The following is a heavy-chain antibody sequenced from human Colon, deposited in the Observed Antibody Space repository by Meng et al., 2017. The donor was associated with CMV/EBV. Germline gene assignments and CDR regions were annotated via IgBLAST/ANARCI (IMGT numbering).Heavy chain of an antibody. D-gene: IGHD4-17*01. CDR2: IWYDGSNK. V-gene: IGHV3-33*01. CDR3: ARDSNGDYGYYYYYGMDV. J-gene: IGHJ6*02. Sequence: GESLKISCAASGFTFSSYGMHWVRQAPGKGLEWVAVIWYDGSNKYYADSVKGRFTISRDNSKNTLYLQMNSLRAEDTAVYYCARDSNGDYGYYYYYGMDVWGQGTTVTVSS. CDR1: GFTFSSYG.